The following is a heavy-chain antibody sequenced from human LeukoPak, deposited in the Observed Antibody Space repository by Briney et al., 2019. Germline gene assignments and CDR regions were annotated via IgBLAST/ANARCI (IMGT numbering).Heavy chain of an antibody. V-gene: IGHV4-34*08. CDR1: GFTFSSYS. J-gene: IGHJ4*02. D-gene: IGHD3-10*01. CDR2: INHSGST. Sequence: GSLRLSCAASGFTFSSYSMNWVRQAPGKGLEWIGEINHSGSTNYNPSLKSRVTISVDTSKNQFSLKLSSVTAADTAVYYCAKPLSSRGVTKLSGFGDWGQGTLVTVSS. CDR3: AKPLSSRGVTKLSGFGD.